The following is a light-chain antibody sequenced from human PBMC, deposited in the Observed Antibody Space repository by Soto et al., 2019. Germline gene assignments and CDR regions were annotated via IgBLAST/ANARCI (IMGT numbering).Light chain of an antibody. Sequence: DIQMTQSPSTLSASVGDRVTITCRASQTISSWLAWYQQKPGKAPNLLIYDASNLESRVPSRFSGSGSGTDFTLTISSLQPDDFATYYCQHYNSHSRTFGQGTRWIS. CDR3: QHYNSHSRT. V-gene: IGKV1-5*01. J-gene: IGKJ1*01. CDR1: QTISSW. CDR2: DAS.